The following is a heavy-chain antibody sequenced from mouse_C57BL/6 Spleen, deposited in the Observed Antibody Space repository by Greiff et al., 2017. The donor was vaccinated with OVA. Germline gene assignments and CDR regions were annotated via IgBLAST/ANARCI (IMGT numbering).Heavy chain of an antibody. CDR2: IRNKANNHAT. D-gene: IGHD1-1*01. Sequence: EVKVVESGGGLVQPGGSMKLSCAASGFTFSDAWMDWVRQSPEKGLEWVAEIRNKANNHATYYAESVKGRFTISRDDSKSSIYLQMNSLRAEDTGIYYCTRIPLDCCDSSYDWYFDVWGTGTTVTVSS. CDR1: GFTFSDAW. V-gene: IGHV6-6*01. CDR3: TRIPLDCCDSSYDWYFDV. J-gene: IGHJ1*03.